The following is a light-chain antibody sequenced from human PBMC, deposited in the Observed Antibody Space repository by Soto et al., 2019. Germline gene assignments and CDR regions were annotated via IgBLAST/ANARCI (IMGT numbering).Light chain of an antibody. Sequence: SYVLTQAPSVSVAPGQTVRITCGGNNIAIKSVHWYQQKPGQAPVLVVYDDGDRPSGIPERFSGSNSGNTATLTITRVEAGDEADYHCQVWDSSSDHRVVFGGGTKVTVL. CDR1: NIAIKS. J-gene: IGLJ2*01. CDR3: QVWDSSSDHRVV. V-gene: IGLV3-21*02. CDR2: DDG.